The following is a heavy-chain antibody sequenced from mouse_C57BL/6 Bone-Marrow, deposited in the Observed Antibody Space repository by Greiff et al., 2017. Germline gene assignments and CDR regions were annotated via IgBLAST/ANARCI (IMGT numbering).Heavy chain of an antibody. CDR2: IHPNSGST. V-gene: IGHV1-64*01. D-gene: IGHD2-4*01. CDR1: GYTFTSYW. Sequence: VQLQQSGAELVKPGASVKLSCKASGYTFTSYWMHWVKQRPGQGLEWIGMIHPNSGSTNYNEKFKSKATLTVDKSSSTAYMQLSSLTSEDSAVYYCARYDYDYDGWFAYWGQGTLVTVSA. CDR3: ARYDYDYDGWFAY. J-gene: IGHJ3*01.